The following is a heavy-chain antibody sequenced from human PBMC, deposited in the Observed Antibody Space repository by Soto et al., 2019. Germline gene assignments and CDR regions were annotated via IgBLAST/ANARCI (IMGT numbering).Heavy chain of an antibody. CDR2: INHSGST. J-gene: IGHJ4*02. Sequence: KTSETLSLTCAVYGGSFSGYYWSWIRQPPGKGLEWIGEINHSGSTNYNPSLKSRVTISVDTSKNQFSLKLSSVTAADTAVYYCARGRPAAAEASQDRDFDYWGQGTLVTVSS. CDR3: ARGRPAAAEASQDRDFDY. V-gene: IGHV4-34*01. CDR1: GGSFSGYY. D-gene: IGHD6-13*01.